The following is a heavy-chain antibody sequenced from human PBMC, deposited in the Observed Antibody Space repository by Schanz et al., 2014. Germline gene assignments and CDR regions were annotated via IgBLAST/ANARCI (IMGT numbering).Heavy chain of an antibody. J-gene: IGHJ6*02. CDR3: AREGYSSSSYYYYGMDV. D-gene: IGHD6-6*01. CDR1: GFTFSSYS. V-gene: IGHV3-48*02. CDR2: ISSSSSTI. Sequence: EVQLVESGGGLVQPGGSLRLSCAASGFTFSSYSMNWVRQAPGKGLEWVSYISSSSSTIYYADSVKGRFTISRDNAKNXLYLQMNSLRDEDTAVXXCAREGYSSSSYYYYGMDVWGQGTTVTVSS.